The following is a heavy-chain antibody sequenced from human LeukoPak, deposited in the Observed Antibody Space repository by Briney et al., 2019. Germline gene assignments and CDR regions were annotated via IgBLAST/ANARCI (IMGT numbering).Heavy chain of an antibody. CDR1: GGTFRSFA. D-gene: IGHD3-22*01. J-gene: IGHJ4*02. CDR2: IIPIFGTA. Sequence: GASVKVSCKASGGTFRSFAISWVRQAPGQGLEWMGGIIPIFGTANYAQKFQGRVTITADKSTSTAYMELSSLRSEDTAVYYCARGYDSSGYYGTWGQGTLVTVSS. CDR3: ARGYDSSGYYGT. V-gene: IGHV1-69*06.